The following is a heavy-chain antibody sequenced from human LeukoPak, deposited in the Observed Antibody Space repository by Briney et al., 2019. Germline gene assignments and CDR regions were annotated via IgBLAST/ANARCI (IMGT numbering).Heavy chain of an antibody. CDR2: ISWNSGSI. D-gene: IGHD3-22*01. V-gene: IGHV3-9*01. CDR1: GFTFDDYA. CDR3: AKAGTYYYDSSGPNWFDP. Sequence: GGSLRLSCAASGFTFDDYAMHWVRQAPGKGLEWVSGISWNSGSIGYADSVKGRFTISRDNAKNSLYLQMNSLRAEDTALYYCAKAGTYYYDSSGPNWFDPWGQGTLVTVSS. J-gene: IGHJ5*02.